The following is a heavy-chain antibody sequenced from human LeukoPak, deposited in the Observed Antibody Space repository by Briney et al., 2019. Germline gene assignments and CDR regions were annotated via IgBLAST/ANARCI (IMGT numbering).Heavy chain of an antibody. CDR2: INQDGSEK. CDR3: ARSPGHLYYDILTGYFDY. V-gene: IGHV3-7*03. J-gene: IGHJ4*02. CDR1: GFTFSNYW. Sequence: GGSLRLSCAASGFTFSNYWMNWVRQAPGKGLEWVANINQDGSEKYYVDSVKGRFTISRDNAKNSLYLQMNSLRAEDTAVYYCARSPGHLYYDILTGYFDYWGQGTLVTVSS. D-gene: IGHD3-9*01.